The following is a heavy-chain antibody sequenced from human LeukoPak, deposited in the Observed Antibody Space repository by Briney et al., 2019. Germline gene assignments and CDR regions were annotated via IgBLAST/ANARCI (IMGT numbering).Heavy chain of an antibody. D-gene: IGHD6-25*01. J-gene: IGHJ4*02. V-gene: IGHV3-74*01. Sequence: GGSLRLSCAGSAFMFSRYWMHWVRQAPGKGLVWVSRIKTDGSDTIYADSVKGRFTISRDNAKNTLYLQMDSLTAEDTAVYYCATGSGNYFSYWGQGTLVTVAS. CDR3: ATGSGNYFSY. CDR2: IKTDGSDT. CDR1: AFMFSRYW.